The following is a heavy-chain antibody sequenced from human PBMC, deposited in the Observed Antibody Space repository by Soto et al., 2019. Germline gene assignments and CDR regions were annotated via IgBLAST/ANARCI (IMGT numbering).Heavy chain of an antibody. J-gene: IGHJ3*02. CDR2: IDPSDSYT. CDR1: GYSFTSYW. Sequence: PGESLKISCKGSGYSFTSYWISWVRQMPGKGLEWMGRIDPSDSYTNYSPSFQGHVTISADKSISTAYLQWSSLKASYTAMYYCASRVQLWLNDAFDIWGQGTMVTVSS. D-gene: IGHD5-18*01. V-gene: IGHV5-10-1*01. CDR3: ASRVQLWLNDAFDI.